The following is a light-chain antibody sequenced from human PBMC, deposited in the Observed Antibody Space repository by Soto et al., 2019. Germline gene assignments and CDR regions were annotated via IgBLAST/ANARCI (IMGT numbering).Light chain of an antibody. J-gene: IGKJ4*01. V-gene: IGKV3-15*01. CDR3: QHYNNWPLT. CDR1: QSVSSN. Sequence: EIVMTQSPATLSVSPGERASLSCRASQSVSSNLAWYQQKPGQTPRLLIYATSTSATGIRARFSGSGSGTEFTLTISSLQSEEFAVYYCQHYNNWPLTVGGGTKVEI. CDR2: ATS.